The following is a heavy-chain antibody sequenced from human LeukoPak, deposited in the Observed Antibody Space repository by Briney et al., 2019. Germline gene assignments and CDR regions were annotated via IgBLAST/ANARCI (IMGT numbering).Heavy chain of an antibody. CDR1: GFTFSDYY. CDR2: ISSSGSTI. D-gene: IGHD3-22*01. Sequence: GGSLRLSCAASGFTFSDYYMSWIRQAPGKGLEWVSYISSSGSTIYYADSVKGRFTISRDNAKNSLYLQMNSLRAEDTAVYYCARGRIWGTYDSSGYYEFDYWGQETLVTVSS. V-gene: IGHV3-11*04. CDR3: ARGRIWGTYDSSGYYEFDY. J-gene: IGHJ4*02.